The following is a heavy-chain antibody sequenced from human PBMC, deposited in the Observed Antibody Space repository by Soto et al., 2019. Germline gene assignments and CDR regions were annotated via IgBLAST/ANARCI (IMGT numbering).Heavy chain of an antibody. Sequence: SETLSLTCTVSGGSMISYYWSWIRQPPGKGLEWIGYIYYSGSTNYNPSLKSRVTISVDTSKNQFSLKLSSVTAADTAVYYCARVGLDYYDSSGSQGAFDIWGQGTMVTVSS. CDR1: GGSMISYY. CDR3: ARVGLDYYDSSGSQGAFDI. V-gene: IGHV4-59*01. J-gene: IGHJ3*02. D-gene: IGHD3-22*01. CDR2: IYYSGST.